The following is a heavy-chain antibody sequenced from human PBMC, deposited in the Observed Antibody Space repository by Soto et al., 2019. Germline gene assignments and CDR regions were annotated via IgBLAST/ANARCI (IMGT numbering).Heavy chain of an antibody. Sequence: QVQLVESGGGVVQPGRSLRLSCAASGFTFSSYAMHWVRQAPGKGLEWVAVISYDGSNKYYADSVKGRFTISRDNSKNTLYLQMNSLRAEDTAVYYCARGRGDGYNFDYFDHWGQGTLVTVSS. CDR3: ARGRGDGYNFDYFDH. CDR1: GFTFSSYA. J-gene: IGHJ4*02. V-gene: IGHV3-30-3*01. D-gene: IGHD5-12*01. CDR2: ISYDGSNK.